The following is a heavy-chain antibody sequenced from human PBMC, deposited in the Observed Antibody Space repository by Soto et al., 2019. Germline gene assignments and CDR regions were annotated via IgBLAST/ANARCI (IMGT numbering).Heavy chain of an antibody. V-gene: IGHV4-59*12. CDR2: IYYSGST. CDR1: GGSISSYY. J-gene: IGHJ4*02. CDR3: ARDFSMVIVAPGY. Sequence: SETLSLTCTVSGGSISSYYWSWIRQPPGKGLEWIGYIYYSGSTNYNPSLKSRFTISRDNSKNTVYLQINALRAEDTAVYYCARDFSMVIVAPGYWGQGTLVTVSS. D-gene: IGHD5-12*01.